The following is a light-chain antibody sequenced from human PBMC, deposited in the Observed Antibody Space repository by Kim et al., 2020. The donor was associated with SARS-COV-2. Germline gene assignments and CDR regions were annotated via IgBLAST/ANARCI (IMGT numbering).Light chain of an antibody. CDR1: SLRSYY. CDR3: NSRDNSGNHPSYV. Sequence: SSELTQDPAVSVALGQTVRITCQGDSLRSYYASWYQQKPGQAPVLVIYGKNNRPSGIPDRVSGSSSGNIASLTITGAQAEDEADYYCNSRDNSGNHPSYVFGTGTKVTVL. V-gene: IGLV3-19*01. CDR2: GKN. J-gene: IGLJ1*01.